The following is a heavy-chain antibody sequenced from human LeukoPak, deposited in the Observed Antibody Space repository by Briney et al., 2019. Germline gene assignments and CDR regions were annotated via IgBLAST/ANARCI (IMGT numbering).Heavy chain of an antibody. Sequence: GGSLRLSCAASGFTFSSYSMNWVRQAPGKGLEWVSSISGSSSYIYYADSVKGRFTISRDNAKNSLYLQMNSLRAEDTAVYYCARGESTYDYVWGSYRPTDYWGQGTLVTVSS. J-gene: IGHJ4*02. CDR2: ISGSSSYI. D-gene: IGHD3-16*02. V-gene: IGHV3-21*01. CDR3: ARGESTYDYVWGSYRPTDY. CDR1: GFTFSSYS.